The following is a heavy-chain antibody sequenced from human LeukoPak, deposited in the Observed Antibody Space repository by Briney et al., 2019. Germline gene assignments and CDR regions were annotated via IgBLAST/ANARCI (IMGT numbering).Heavy chain of an antibody. CDR3: VRDPGWGAIDY. J-gene: IGHJ4*02. CDR1: GFTFSNFW. V-gene: IGHV3-7*01. CDR2: IKEDGSTI. Sequence: GGSLRLSCAASGFTFSNFWMSWVRQAPGKGLEWVADIKEDGSTILFVDSMRGRFTISRDNAKNSLYLQMNSLRAEDTGVYYCVRDPGWGAIDYWGRGILATVTS. D-gene: IGHD7-27*01.